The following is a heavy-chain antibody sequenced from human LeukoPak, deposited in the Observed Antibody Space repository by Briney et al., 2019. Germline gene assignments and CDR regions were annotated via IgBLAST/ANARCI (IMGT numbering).Heavy chain of an antibody. CDR2: ISSSSNCI. Sequence: GGSLRLSGAASGFTFSSYSMNWVRQAPGKGLEWVSSISSSSNCIYYADSVKGRFTISRDNAKNSLYLQMNSLRAEDTAVYFCARERNSGGLDYWGQGTLVTVSS. V-gene: IGHV3-21*01. D-gene: IGHD4-23*01. CDR1: GFTFSSYS. J-gene: IGHJ4*02. CDR3: ARERNSGGLDY.